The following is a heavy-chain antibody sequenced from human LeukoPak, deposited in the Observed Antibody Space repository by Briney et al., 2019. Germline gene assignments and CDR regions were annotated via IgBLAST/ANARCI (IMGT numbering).Heavy chain of an antibody. CDR3: ARGSTMIGQGHYAFDI. Sequence: PGGSLRLSCAASGFTFSSYGMNWIRQAPRKGLEWASYISSSGSTIYYADSVKGRFTISRDTAKNSLYLQMNSLRDEDTAVYYCARGSTMIGQGHYAFDIWGQGTMVTVSS. CDR2: ISSSGSTI. V-gene: IGHV3-48*02. J-gene: IGHJ3*02. CDR1: GFTFSSYG. D-gene: IGHD3-22*01.